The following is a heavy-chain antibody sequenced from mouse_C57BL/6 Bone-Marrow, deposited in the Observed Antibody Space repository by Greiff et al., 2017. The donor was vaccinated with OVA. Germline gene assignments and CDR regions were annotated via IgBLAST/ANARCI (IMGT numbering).Heavy chain of an antibody. D-gene: IGHD3-2*02. CDR3: ARHEVLDSSGLPTSFDY. CDR1: GYTFTEYT. J-gene: IGHJ2*01. CDR2: FYPGSGSI. Sequence: QVHVKQSGAELVKPGASVKLSCKASGYTFTEYTIHWVKQRSGQGLEWIGWFYPGSGSIKYNEKFKDKATLTADKSSSTVYMELSRLTSEDSAVYFCARHEVLDSSGLPTSFDYWGQGTTLTVSS. V-gene: IGHV1-62-2*01.